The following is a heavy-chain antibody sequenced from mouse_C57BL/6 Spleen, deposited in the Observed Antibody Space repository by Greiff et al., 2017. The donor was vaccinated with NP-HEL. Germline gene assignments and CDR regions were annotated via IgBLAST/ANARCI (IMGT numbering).Heavy chain of an antibody. CDR3: ARGREDYYAMDY. Sequence: EVKLVESGGGLVKPGGSLKLSCAASGFTFSSYAMSWVRQTPEKRLEWVATISDGGSYTYYPDNVKGRFTISRDNAKNNLYLQMSHLKSEDTAMYYCARGREDYYAMDYWGQGTSVTVSS. CDR2: ISDGGSYT. CDR1: GFTFSSYA. J-gene: IGHJ4*01. V-gene: IGHV5-4*03.